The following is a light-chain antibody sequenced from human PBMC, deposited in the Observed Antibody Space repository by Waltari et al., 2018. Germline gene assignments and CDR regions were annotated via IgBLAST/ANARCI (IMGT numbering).Light chain of an antibody. CDR1: QSIPRS. CDR2: GAS. J-gene: IGKJ1*01. CDR3: QHYVRLPVA. Sequence: EIVLTQSPGTLSLSPGERATLSCRASQSIPRSLAWYQQKPDQAPRPLIYGASTMAAGIPDRFSGSGFGTDFSLTISRLEPEDFAVYYCQHYVRLPVAFGQGTKVEIK. V-gene: IGKV3-20*01.